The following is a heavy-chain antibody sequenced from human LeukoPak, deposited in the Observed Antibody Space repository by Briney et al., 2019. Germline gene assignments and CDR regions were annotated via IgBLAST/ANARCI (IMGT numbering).Heavy chain of an antibody. J-gene: IGHJ3*02. Sequence: GGSLRLSCAASGFTFSRYWMSWARQAPGRGLEWVANIKHDGSQKYYVDSVKGRITISRDNAKNSLYLQMTSLRAEDTAVYYCARDGMGGIKAFDIWGQGTMVTVSS. D-gene: IGHD3-10*01. CDR1: GFTFSRYW. CDR3: ARDGMGGIKAFDI. CDR2: IKHDGSQK. V-gene: IGHV3-7*05.